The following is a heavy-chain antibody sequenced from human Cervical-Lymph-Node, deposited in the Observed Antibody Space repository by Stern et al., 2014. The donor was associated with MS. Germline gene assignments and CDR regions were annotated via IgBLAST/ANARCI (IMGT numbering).Heavy chain of an antibody. J-gene: IGHJ4*02. CDR2: IYSSGTT. CDR3: ARDGEYSSTWYIVGY. Sequence: QLQLQESGPGLVKPSQTLSLTCSVSGGSISSGSHYWSWIRQPAGKGLEWIGRIYSSGTTKYNPTLKSRVTMSLDPSKNESSLTLSSVTAADTAVYYCARDGEYSSTWYIVGYWGQGTLVTVSS. D-gene: IGHD6-13*01. CDR1: GGSISSGSHY. V-gene: IGHV4-61*02.